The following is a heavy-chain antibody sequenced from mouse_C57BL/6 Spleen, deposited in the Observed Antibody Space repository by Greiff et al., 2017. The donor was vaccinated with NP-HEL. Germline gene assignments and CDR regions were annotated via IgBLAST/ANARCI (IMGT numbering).Heavy chain of an antibody. Sequence: QVQLQQPGAELVRPGSSVKLSCKASGYTFTSYGISWVKQRTGQGLEWIGEIYPRSGNTYYNEKFKGKATLTADKSSSTAYMELRSLTSEDSAVYFCARDTTVVATNYAMDYWGQGTSVTVSS. CDR1: GYTFTSYG. D-gene: IGHD1-1*01. J-gene: IGHJ4*01. CDR2: IYPRSGNT. CDR3: ARDTTVVATNYAMDY. V-gene: IGHV1-81*01.